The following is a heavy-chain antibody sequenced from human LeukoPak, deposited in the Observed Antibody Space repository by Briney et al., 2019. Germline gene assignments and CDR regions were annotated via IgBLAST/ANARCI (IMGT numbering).Heavy chain of an antibody. Sequence: GGSLRLSCAASGFTFSSYAMTWVRQAPGKGLEWVSAISGSGGSTYYADSVKGRFTISRDNSKNTLYLQMNSLRAEDTAVYYCAKDQYSSRGFDIWGQGTMVTVSS. CDR1: GFTFSSYA. J-gene: IGHJ3*02. CDR3: AKDQYSSRGFDI. V-gene: IGHV3-23*01. CDR2: ISGSGGST. D-gene: IGHD6-19*01.